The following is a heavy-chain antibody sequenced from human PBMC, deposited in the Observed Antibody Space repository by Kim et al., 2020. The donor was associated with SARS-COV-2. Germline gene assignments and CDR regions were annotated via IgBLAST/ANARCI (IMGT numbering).Heavy chain of an antibody. Sequence: GGPLRLSCAASGFTFDDYAMHWVRQAPGKGLEWVSGISWNSGSIGYADSVKGRFTISRDNAKNSLYLQMNSLRAEDTALYYCAKDPSYNPAGYFDYWGQGTLVTVSS. CDR2: ISWNSGSI. CDR1: GFTFDDYA. J-gene: IGHJ4*02. CDR3: AKDPSYNPAGYFDY. V-gene: IGHV3-9*01. D-gene: IGHD1-26*01.